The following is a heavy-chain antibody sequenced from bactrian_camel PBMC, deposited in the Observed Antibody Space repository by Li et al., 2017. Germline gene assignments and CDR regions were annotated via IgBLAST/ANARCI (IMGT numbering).Heavy chain of an antibody. CDR1: GRVAKNS. J-gene: IGHJ4*01. D-gene: IGHD2*01. CDR2: VFTNHGGAT. CDR3: ASNTVNSRLWPLSPDRYSY. Sequence: HVQLVESGGGSVQTGGSLKLSCASSGRVAKNSMGWFRQVPGKEREGVAAVFTNHGGATYYADSVKGRFTISRDTAKNTVYLQMNGLKPEDTAMYYCASNTVNSRLWPLSPDRYSYWGQGTQVTVS. V-gene: IGHV3S53*01.